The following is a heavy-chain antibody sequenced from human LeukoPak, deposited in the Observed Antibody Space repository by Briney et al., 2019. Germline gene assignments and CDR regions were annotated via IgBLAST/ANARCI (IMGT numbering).Heavy chain of an antibody. V-gene: IGHV4-39*01. J-gene: IGHJ6*02. CDR3: ARHQCSGTRCYNFYFYGMDV. CDR1: GGSITSSIDY. Sequence: PSATLSLTCTVSGGSITSSIDYWGWVRQPPGKGLAWIATIYYSTSTQYNPSLKSRVTMSVDTSKNQFSLKLSSMTAADTAVYYCARHQCSGTRCYNFYFYGMDVWGQGTTVTVSS. D-gene: IGHD2-2*02. CDR2: IYYSTST.